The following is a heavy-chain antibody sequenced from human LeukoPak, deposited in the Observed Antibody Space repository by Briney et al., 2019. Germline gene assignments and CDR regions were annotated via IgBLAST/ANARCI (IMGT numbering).Heavy chain of an antibody. V-gene: IGHV1-18*04. CDR1: GYPFTGYY. CDR3: ARVVWVRGVIISPGDY. D-gene: IGHD3-10*01. J-gene: IGHJ4*02. Sequence: AASVKVSCKASGYPFTGYYLHWVRQAPGQGLEWMGWNSPYSGNTDYAQKLQGRVTMTTGTSTSTAYMELRSLRSDDTAVYYCARVVWVRGVIISPGDYWGQGTLVTVSS. CDR2: NSPYSGNT.